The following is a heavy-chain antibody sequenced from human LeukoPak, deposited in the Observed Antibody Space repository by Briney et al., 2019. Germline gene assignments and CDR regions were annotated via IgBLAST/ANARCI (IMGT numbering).Heavy chain of an antibody. V-gene: IGHV1-69*04. CDR1: GGTFSSYA. D-gene: IGHD4-17*01. Sequence: ASVKVSCKASGGTFSSYAISWVRRAPGQGLEWMGRIIPILGIANYAQKFQGRVTITADKSTSTAYMELSSLRSEDTAVYYCARDTRDYGGNWGNRAFDIWGQGTMVTVSS. J-gene: IGHJ3*02. CDR2: IIPILGIA. CDR3: ARDTRDYGGNWGNRAFDI.